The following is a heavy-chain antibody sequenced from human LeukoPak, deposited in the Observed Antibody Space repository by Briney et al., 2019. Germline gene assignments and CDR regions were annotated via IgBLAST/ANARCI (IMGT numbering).Heavy chain of an antibody. J-gene: IGHJ4*02. CDR3: ARDSGDYGVVDY. Sequence: ASVKVSCKASGGTFSSYAISWVRQAPGQGLEWMGRIIPIFGTANYAQKFQGRVTITTDESTSTAYMELSSLRSEDTAVYYCARDSGDYGVVDYWGQGTLVTVSS. CDR1: GGTFSSYA. CDR2: IIPIFGTA. V-gene: IGHV1-69*05. D-gene: IGHD4-17*01.